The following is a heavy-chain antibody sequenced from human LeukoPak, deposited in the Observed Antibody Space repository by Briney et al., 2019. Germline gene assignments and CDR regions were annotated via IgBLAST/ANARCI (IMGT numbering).Heavy chain of an antibody. J-gene: IGHJ3*02. V-gene: IGHV1-2*06. CDR2: INPNSGGT. CDR1: GYTFTGYY. Sequence: ASVKVSCKACGYTFTGYYMHWVRQAPGQGLEWMGRINPNSGGTNYAQKFQGRVTMTRDTSISTAYMELSRLRSDDTAVYYCARPLRWLHLDAFDIWGQGTMVTVS. D-gene: IGHD5-24*01. CDR3: ARPLRWLHLDAFDI.